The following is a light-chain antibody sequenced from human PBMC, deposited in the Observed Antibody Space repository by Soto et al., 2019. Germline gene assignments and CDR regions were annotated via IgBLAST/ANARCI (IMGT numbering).Light chain of an antibody. CDR1: QSVYSN. CDR3: QQYNKWPLT. J-gene: IGKJ4*01. V-gene: IGKV3-15*01. Sequence: EIVMTQSPVTLSVSPGDRATLSCRASQSVYSNLAWYQQKPGQAPRLLIYGASTRATGIPARFSGSGSGTEFTLTLSSLQSEDFAVYYGQQYNKWPLTFGGGTKVEIK. CDR2: GAS.